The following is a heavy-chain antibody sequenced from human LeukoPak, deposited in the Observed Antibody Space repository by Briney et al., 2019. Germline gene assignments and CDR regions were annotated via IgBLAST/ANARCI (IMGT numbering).Heavy chain of an antibody. CDR3: ARRSGDCSGGSCYVNWFDP. CDR2: IYPGDSDT. CDR1: GYSFTSYW. D-gene: IGHD2-15*01. V-gene: IGHV5-51*01. Sequence: GGSLKISCKGSGYSFTSYWIGWVRQMPGKGLEWMGIIYPGDSDTRYSPSFQGQVTISADKSISTAYLQWSSLKASDTAMYYCARRSGDCSGGSCYVNWFDPWGQGTLVTVSS. J-gene: IGHJ5*02.